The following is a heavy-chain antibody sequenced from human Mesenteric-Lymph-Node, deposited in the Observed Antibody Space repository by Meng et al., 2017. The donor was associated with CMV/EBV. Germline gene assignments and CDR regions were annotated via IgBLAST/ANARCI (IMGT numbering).Heavy chain of an antibody. CDR3: ARPTGSGSLSWFDP. V-gene: IGHV1-69*10. CDR2: IIPILGIA. J-gene: IGHJ5*02. D-gene: IGHD2-15*01. Sequence: SVKVSCKASGGTFSSYAISWVRQAPGQGLEWMGGIIPILGIANYAQKFQGRVTITADKSTSTAYMELSSLRSEDTAVYYCARPTGSGSLSWFDPWGQGTLVTVSS. CDR1: GGTFSSYA.